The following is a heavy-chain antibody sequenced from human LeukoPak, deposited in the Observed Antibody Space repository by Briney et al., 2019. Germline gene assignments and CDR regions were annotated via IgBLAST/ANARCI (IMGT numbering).Heavy chain of an antibody. J-gene: IGHJ6*03. CDR1: GFTFSTYW. D-gene: IGHD1-1*01. V-gene: IGHV3-7*01. CDR3: AKNPAIRVEPHYYYYYMDV. Sequence: PGGSLRLSCAASGFTFSTYWMTWVRQAPGKGLGWVANIKEDGSREYYVDSVKGRFTISRDNAKNSLYLQMDSLTAEDTAVYYCAKNPAIRVEPHYYYYYMDVWGKGTTDTVSS. CDR2: IKEDGSRE.